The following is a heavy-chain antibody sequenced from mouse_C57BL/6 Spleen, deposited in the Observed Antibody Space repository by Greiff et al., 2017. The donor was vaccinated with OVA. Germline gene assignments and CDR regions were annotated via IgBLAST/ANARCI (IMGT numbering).Heavy chain of an antibody. CDR1: GYTFTSYW. Sequence: QVQLQQPGTELVKPGASVKLSCKASGYTFTSYWMHWVKQRPGQGLEWIGNINPSNGGTNYNEKFKSKATLTVDKSSSTAYMQLSSLTSEDSAVYYGARSGSDGSSPAWFAYWGQGTLVTVSA. V-gene: IGHV1-53*01. CDR2: INPSNGGT. D-gene: IGHD1-1*01. CDR3: ARSGSDGSSPAWFAY. J-gene: IGHJ3*01.